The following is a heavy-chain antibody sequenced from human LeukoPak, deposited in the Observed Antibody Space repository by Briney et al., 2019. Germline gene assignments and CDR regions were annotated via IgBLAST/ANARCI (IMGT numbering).Heavy chain of an antibody. CDR2: IHPNSGVT. CDR1: GYTFTYYY. V-gene: IGHV1-2*02. Sequence: GASVKVSCKASGYTFTYYYLHWVRQAPGQGLEWIGWIHPNSGVTNYAQNFQGRVTMTRDTSISTGYLELSSLRSDDTAVYYCARPSRVYSGSYYGFWGQGTLVTVSS. J-gene: IGHJ4*02. CDR3: ARPSRVYSGSYYGF. D-gene: IGHD1-26*01.